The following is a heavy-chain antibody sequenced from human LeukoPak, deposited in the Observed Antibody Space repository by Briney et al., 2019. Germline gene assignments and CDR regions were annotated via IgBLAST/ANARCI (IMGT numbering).Heavy chain of an antibody. D-gene: IGHD3-10*01. V-gene: IGHV1-8*02. CDR2: MNPNSGNT. CDR1: GYTLTSYD. Sequence: ASVKVSCKASGYTLTSYDINWARQATGQGLEWMGWMNPNSGNTGHAQKFQGRVTMTRNTSISTAYMELSSLTSEDTAVYYCARGGRYSPLGYWGQGTLVTVSS. J-gene: IGHJ4*02. CDR3: ARGGRYSPLGY.